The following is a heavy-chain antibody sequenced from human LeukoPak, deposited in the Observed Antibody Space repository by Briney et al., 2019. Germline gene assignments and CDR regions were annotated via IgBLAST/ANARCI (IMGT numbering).Heavy chain of an antibody. J-gene: IGHJ4*02. CDR3: AEGHSSQTYFDY. Sequence: GGSLRLSCAASRFTFSTYAMAWARQAPGKGLEWVSNISPSGRSTYYTDSVKGRYTISRDNSKNTLYLQMNSLRVEDTAVYYCAEGHSSQTYFDYWGQGTLVTVSS. D-gene: IGHD6-6*01. CDR2: ISPSGRST. CDR1: RFTFSTYA. V-gene: IGHV3-23*01.